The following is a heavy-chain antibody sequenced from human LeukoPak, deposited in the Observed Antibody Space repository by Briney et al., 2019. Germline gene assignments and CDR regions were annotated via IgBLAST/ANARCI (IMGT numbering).Heavy chain of an antibody. V-gene: IGHV3-23*01. Sequence: GGSLRLSCGASGFTFSSYAMSWVRQAPGKGLEWGSAISGSGGSTYYADSVKGRFTISRDNSKNTLYLQMNSLRAEDTAVYYCAKTVVVTAIPLVYFQHWGQGTLVTVSS. D-gene: IGHD2-21*02. J-gene: IGHJ1*01. CDR2: ISGSGGST. CDR1: GFTFSSYA. CDR3: AKTVVVTAIPLVYFQH.